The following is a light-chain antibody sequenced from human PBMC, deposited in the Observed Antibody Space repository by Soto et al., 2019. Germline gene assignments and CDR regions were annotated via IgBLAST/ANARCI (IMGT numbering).Light chain of an antibody. CDR1: QSVNNNY. CDR3: QHYGSTPWS. J-gene: IGKJ1*01. V-gene: IGKV3-20*01. Sequence: EIVTTQSPATLSVSPGERATLSSRTSQSVNNNYLAWYQQRPGQAPRLLIYGASTRATDIPDRISGSGSGTDFTLTVSRLEPEDFAVYYCQHYGSTPWSFGQGTKVDI. CDR2: GAS.